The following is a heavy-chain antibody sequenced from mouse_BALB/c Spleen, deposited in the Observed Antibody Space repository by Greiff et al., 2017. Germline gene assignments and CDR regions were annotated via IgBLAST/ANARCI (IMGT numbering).Heavy chain of an antibody. CDR3: ARPLTAAWFAY. CDR2: IDPENGNT. CDR1: GFNIKDYY. Sequence: EVKLMESGAELVRPGALVKLSCKASGFNIKDYYMHWVKQRPEQGLEWIGWIDPENGNTIYDPKFQGKASITADTSSNTAYLQLSSLTSEDTAVYYCARPLTAAWFAYWGQGTLVTVSA. J-gene: IGHJ3*01. V-gene: IGHV14-1*02. D-gene: IGHD4-1*01.